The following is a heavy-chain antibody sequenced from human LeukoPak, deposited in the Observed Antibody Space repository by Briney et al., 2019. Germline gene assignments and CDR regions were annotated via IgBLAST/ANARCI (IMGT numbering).Heavy chain of an antibody. V-gene: IGHV4-59*01. D-gene: IGHD2-2*01. CDR3: ARDCSSTSCYGVVGMDV. CDR2: IYYSGST. J-gene: IGHJ6*04. Sequence: SETLSLTCTVSGGSISSYYWSWIRQPPGKGLEWIGYIYYSGSTNYNPPLKSRVTISVDTSKNQFSLKLSSVTAADTAVYYCARDCSSTSCYGVVGMDVWGKGTTVTVSS. CDR1: GGSISSYY.